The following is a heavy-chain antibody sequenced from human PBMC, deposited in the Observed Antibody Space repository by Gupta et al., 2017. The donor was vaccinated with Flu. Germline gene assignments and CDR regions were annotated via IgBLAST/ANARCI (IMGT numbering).Heavy chain of an antibody. CDR3: AGTEGQSQMQFYYNF. D-gene: IGHD3-10*01. Sequence: VQLRESVPGLGRPSGTLSLTRAVSGGSISNSIWWSWVRQPPGKGLEWVGGIVDSGATNYNPSLKSRVTLSVDKSKNLLSLTLTSVTAADTAFYYCAGTEGQSQMQFYYNFWGQGTLVTVSS. CDR2: IVDSGAT. J-gene: IGHJ4*02. CDR1: GGSISNSIW. V-gene: IGHV4-4*02.